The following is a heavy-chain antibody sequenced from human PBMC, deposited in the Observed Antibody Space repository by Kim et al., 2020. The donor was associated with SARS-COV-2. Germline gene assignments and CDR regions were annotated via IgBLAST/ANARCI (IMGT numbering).Heavy chain of an antibody. CDR2: IRSKANGYAA. CDR1: GFTFSGFA. J-gene: IGHJ4*02. CDR3: TRLANGGATDD. D-gene: IGHD1-26*01. Sequence: GGSLRLSCATSGFTFSGFALYWVRQASGKGPEWIGHIRSKANGYAAVYAASVKGRFTISRKESENTAYLQMSSLRTEDTAVYYCTRLANGGATDDWGRGTRVTVSS. V-gene: IGHV3-73*01.